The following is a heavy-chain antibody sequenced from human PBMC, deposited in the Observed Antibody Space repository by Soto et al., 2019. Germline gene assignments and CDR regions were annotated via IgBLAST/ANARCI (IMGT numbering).Heavy chain of an antibody. V-gene: IGHV4-61*01. D-gene: IGHD1-26*01. Sequence: SETLSLTCTVSGGSISSSSYYWSWIRQPPGKGLEWIGYIYYSGSTNYNPSLKSRVTISVDTSKNQFSLKLSSVTAADTAVYYCARDREWELYGNDAFDIWGQGTMVTVSS. J-gene: IGHJ3*02. CDR2: IYYSGST. CDR3: ARDREWELYGNDAFDI. CDR1: GGSISSSSYY.